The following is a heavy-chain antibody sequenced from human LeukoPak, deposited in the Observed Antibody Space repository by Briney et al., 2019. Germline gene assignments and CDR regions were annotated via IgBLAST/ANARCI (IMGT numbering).Heavy chain of an antibody. J-gene: IGHJ3*02. V-gene: IGHV3-11*01. Sequence: PGGSLKLSCAASGFTFSDYYMSWIRQAPGKGLEWVSYISSSGSTIYYADSVKGRFTISRDNAKNSLYLQMNSLRAEDTAVYYCARTIRGYSSLDAFDIWGQGTMVTVSS. CDR1: GFTFSDYY. CDR2: ISSSGSTI. D-gene: IGHD5-18*01. CDR3: ARTIRGYSSLDAFDI.